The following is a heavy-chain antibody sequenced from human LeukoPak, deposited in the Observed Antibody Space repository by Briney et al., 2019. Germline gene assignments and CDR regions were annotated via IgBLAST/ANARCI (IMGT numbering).Heavy chain of an antibody. V-gene: IGHV4-59*01. D-gene: IGHD2-8*01. Sequence: SETLSLTCTVSGGSISSYYWSWIRQPPGKGLEWIGYIYYSGSTNYNPSLKSRVTISVDTSKNQFSLKLSSVTAADTAVYYCARGGVYFDYWGQGTLVTVSS. J-gene: IGHJ4*02. CDR2: IYYSGST. CDR1: GGSISSYY. CDR3: ARGGVYFDY.